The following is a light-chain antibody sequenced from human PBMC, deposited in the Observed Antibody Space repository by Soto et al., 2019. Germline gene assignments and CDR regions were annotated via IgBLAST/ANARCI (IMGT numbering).Light chain of an antibody. CDR3: QVWDNTSDHVV. J-gene: IGLJ2*01. CDR2: YDS. CDR1: NIGSKS. V-gene: IGLV3-21*04. Sequence: SYELTQPPSVSVAPGKTARITCGGNNIGSKSVHWYQQKPGQAPVLVIYYDSDRPSGIPERFSGSNSGNTATLTISRVEAGDEAAYYCQVWDNTSDHVVFGGGTKLTVL.